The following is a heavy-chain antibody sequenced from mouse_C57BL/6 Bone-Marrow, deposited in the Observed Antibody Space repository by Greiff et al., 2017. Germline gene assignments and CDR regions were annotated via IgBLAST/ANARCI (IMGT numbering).Heavy chain of an antibody. V-gene: IGHV14-4*01. D-gene: IGHD2-3*01. Sequence: VQLQQSGAELVRPGASVKLSCTASGFNIKDDYMHWVKQRPEQGLEWIGWIDPENGDTEYASKFQGKATITADTSSNTAYLQLSSLTSEDTAVXYCTTRAYDGYCPFDYWGQGTTLTVSS. CDR3: TTRAYDGYCPFDY. CDR2: IDPENGDT. J-gene: IGHJ2*01. CDR1: GFNIKDDY.